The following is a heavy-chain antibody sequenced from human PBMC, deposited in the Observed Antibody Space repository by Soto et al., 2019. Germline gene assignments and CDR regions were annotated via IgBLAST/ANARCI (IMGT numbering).Heavy chain of an antibody. CDR3: ARPHGGSSGWDNWFDP. J-gene: IGHJ5*02. V-gene: IGHV4-59*01. Sequence: SETLSLTCAVSGASITAYYWAWIRQPPGKGLEWIGYIHYSGSTNYNPSLKSRVTISVDTSKNQFSLKLSSVTAADTAVYYCARPHGGSSGWDNWFDPWGQGTLVTVSS. D-gene: IGHD6-25*01. CDR1: GASITAYY. CDR2: IHYSGST.